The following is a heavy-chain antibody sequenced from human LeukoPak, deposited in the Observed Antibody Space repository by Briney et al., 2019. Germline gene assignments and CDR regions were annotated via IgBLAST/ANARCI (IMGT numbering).Heavy chain of an antibody. CDR3: ARARYYYDSSGFIHFDY. J-gene: IGHJ4*02. CDR1: GFTVSSNY. V-gene: IGHV3-53*01. CDR2: IYSGGST. D-gene: IGHD3-22*01. Sequence: GGSLRLSCAASGFTVSSNYMSWVRQAPGKGLEWVSVIYSGGSTCYADSVKGRFTISRDNSKNTLYLQMNSLRAEDTAVYYCARARYYYDSSGFIHFDYWGQGTLVTVSS.